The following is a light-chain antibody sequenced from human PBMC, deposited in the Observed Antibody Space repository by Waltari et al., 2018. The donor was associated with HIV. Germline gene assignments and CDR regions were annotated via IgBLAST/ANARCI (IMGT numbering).Light chain of an antibody. CDR1: QSVSSN. CDR3: QQFNNWPYT. V-gene: IGKV3-15*01. Sequence: EIVMTQSPATLSVSPGERAPLSCRASQSVSSNLAWYQQKPGQAPRLLSYGASTRATGIPARFGGSGSGTEFTLTISSLQSEDFAVYYCQQFNNWPYTFGQGTKLEIK. J-gene: IGKJ2*01. CDR2: GAS.